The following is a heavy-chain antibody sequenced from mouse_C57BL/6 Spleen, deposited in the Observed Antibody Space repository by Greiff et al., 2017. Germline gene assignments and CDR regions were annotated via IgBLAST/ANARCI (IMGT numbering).Heavy chain of an antibody. CDR2: INPSNGGT. CDR1: GYTFTSYW. CDR3: ARNPHYYCSSLDY. Sequence: QVQLQQPGTELVKPGASVKLSCKASGYTFTSYWMHWVKQRPGQGLEWIGNINPSNGGTNYNEKFKSKATLTVDKSSSTAYMQLSSLTSEDSAVYDVARNPHYYCSSLDYWGQGTTLTVSS. D-gene: IGHD1-1*01. V-gene: IGHV1-53*01. J-gene: IGHJ2*01.